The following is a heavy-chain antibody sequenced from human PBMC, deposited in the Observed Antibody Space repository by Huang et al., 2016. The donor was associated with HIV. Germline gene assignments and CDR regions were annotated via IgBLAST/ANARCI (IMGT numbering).Heavy chain of an antibody. J-gene: IGHJ4*02. CDR1: GVKLSGFG. V-gene: IGHV3-30*18. Sequence: QVHLVESGGGVVQPGGSLRLSFAASGVKLSGFGMHWVHQAPGKGLEWGAVISYDGRSQFYTDSVKGRFTISRDNSDNTLSLQMKGLRPDDTAVYYCAKESRWFSDFDHWGQGVLVSVSS. CDR3: AKESRWFSDFDH. D-gene: IGHD2-15*01. CDR2: ISYDGRSQ.